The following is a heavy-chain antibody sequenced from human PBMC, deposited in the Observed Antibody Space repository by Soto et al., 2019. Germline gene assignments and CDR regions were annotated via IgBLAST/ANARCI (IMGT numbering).Heavy chain of an antibody. D-gene: IGHD1-26*01. CDR1: GYTFTTFW. Sequence: ASVKVSCKASGYTFTTFWISWVRQMPGKGLEWMGRIDPRDSQTNYSPSFQGHVTISVDKSISTAYLQWDSLKASDTAMYYCARLFCSTDTCDSWFDPWGQGTLVTVSS. V-gene: IGHV5-10-1*01. CDR3: ARLFCSTDTCDSWFDP. CDR2: IDPRDSQT. J-gene: IGHJ5*02.